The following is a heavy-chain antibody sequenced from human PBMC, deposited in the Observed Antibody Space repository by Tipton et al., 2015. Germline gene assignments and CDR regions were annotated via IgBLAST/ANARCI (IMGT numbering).Heavy chain of an antibody. CDR3: AKDNGGRLVANSRFIDY. CDR2: IKYDGSEK. D-gene: IGHD2-15*01. CDR1: EFTFSSYW. Sequence: GSLRLSCIASEFTFSSYWMNWVRQAPGKGLEWVATIKYDGSEKYYVDFVKGRFTISRDNSRDTLHLQVNSLRADDTGIYYCAKDNGGRLVANSRFIDYWGQGTLVTVSS. V-gene: IGHV3-7*03. J-gene: IGHJ4*02.